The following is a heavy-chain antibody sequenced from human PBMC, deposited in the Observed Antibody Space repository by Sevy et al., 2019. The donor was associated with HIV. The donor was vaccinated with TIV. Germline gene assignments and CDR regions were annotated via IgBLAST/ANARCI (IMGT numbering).Heavy chain of an antibody. CDR1: GFTFSTYA. CDR3: ARCLLDRPRGYYWYFDL. CDR2: ISGSASTTYYGGAA. D-gene: IGHD1-1*01. V-gene: IGHV3-23*01. J-gene: IGHJ2*01. Sequence: GGSLRLSCTASGFTFSTYAMSWVRQAPGKGLEWVSGISGSASTTYYGGAAYYGDSVKGRCTITTVNAKNTLNLEMKRLSGEGSAVFHCARCLLDRPRGYYWYFDLWGRGTLVTVSS.